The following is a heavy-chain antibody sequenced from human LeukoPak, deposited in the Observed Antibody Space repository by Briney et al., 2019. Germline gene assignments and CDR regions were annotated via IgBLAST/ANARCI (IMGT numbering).Heavy chain of an antibody. CDR2: ISSNGGST. D-gene: IGHD2-15*01. J-gene: IGHJ6*02. CDR1: GFTFSSYA. CDR3: ARSRYCSGGSCYWTYYYGMDV. V-gene: IGHV3-64*01. Sequence: PGGSLRLSCAASGFTFSSYAMHWVRQAPGKGLEYVSAISSNGGSTYYANSVKGRFTISRDNSKNTLYLQMGSLRAEDMAVYYCARSRYCSGGSCYWTYYYGMDVWGQGTTVTVSS.